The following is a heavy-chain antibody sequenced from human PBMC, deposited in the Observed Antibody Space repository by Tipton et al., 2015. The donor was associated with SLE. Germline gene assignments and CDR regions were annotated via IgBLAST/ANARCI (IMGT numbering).Heavy chain of an antibody. CDR3: ARGPRDGSSWDGDY. CDR1: GGSISSHY. V-gene: IGHV4-59*11. Sequence: TLSLTCTVSGGSISSHYWSWIRQPPGKGLEWIGYIYYSGSTNYNPSLKSRVTISVDTSKNQFSLRLSSVTAADTAVYYCARGPRDGSSWDGDYWGQGTLVTVSS. D-gene: IGHD6-13*01. CDR2: IYYSGST. J-gene: IGHJ4*02.